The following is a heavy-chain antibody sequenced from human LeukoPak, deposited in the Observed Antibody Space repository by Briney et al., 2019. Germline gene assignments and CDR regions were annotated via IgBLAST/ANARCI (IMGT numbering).Heavy chain of an antibody. Sequence: GGSLRLSCAASGFTFSSYDMSWVRQAPGKGLEWVSGISGSGGSTYNADSVNGRFTISRDNSKNTLYLQMGSLRAEDMAVYYCARDARYSGSYSDLDYWGQGTLVAVSS. V-gene: IGHV3-23*01. CDR1: GFTFSSYD. J-gene: IGHJ4*02. D-gene: IGHD1-26*01. CDR2: ISGSGGST. CDR3: ARDARYSGSYSDLDY.